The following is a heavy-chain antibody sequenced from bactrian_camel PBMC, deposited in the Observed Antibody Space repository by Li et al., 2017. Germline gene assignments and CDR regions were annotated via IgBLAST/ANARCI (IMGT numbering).Heavy chain of an antibody. V-gene: IGHV3S1*01. J-gene: IGHJ4*01. CDR3: TKDIGYWSSSN. CDR2: VCRGTGGL. Sequence: QVQLVESGGGSVQAGGSLRLSCVASGYTASTKCVGWFRQAPGKEREGAAAVCRGTGGLYYSDSVKGRFGISQDDAKNTLYLQLNRLETEDTAMYYCTKDIGYWSSSNWGPGTQVTVS. D-gene: IGHD1*01. CDR1: GYTASTKC.